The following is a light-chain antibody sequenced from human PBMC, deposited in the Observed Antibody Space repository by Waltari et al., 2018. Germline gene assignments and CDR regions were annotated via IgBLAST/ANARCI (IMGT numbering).Light chain of an antibody. V-gene: IGLV3-21*02. CDR1: KIGSQS. CDR3: QVWDSSSDPL. CDR2: DDT. J-gene: IGLJ2*01. Sequence: SYVVTQPPSVSVAPGQTARITCAGDKIGSQSVHWYQQKPGQAPVLVIYDDTDRPSGIPGRFSGSSSGNTATLTIRRVEARDEADYYSQVWDSSSDPLFGVGTKLTVL.